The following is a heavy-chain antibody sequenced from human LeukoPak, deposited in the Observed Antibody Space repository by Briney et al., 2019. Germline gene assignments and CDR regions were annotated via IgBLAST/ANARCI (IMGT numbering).Heavy chain of an antibody. CDR2: ISHSGATT. D-gene: IGHD2-15*01. CDR1: GFTFSSYA. CDR3: AKAPPPYCSGGSCFDAFDI. Sequence: PGGSLRLSCAASGFTFSSYAMNWVCQAPGKGLDWVSAISHSGATTYYADSVKGRFTISRDNSKNTLFLQMNSLRAEDTALYYCAKAPPPYCSGGSCFDAFDIWGQGTVVTVSS. J-gene: IGHJ3*02. V-gene: IGHV3-23*01.